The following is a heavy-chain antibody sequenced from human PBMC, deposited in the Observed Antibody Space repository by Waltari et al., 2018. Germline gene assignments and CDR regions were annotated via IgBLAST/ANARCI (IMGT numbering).Heavy chain of an antibody. J-gene: IGHJ4*02. V-gene: IGHV1-3*01. Sequence: QVQLVQSGAEVKKPGASVKVSCKASGYTFTSYAMHWVRQAPGQRLEWMGWINAGNGNTKYSQKVKGRVTITRDTSASTAYMELSSLRSEDTAVYDCARETDDYGDHFDYWGQGTLVTVSS. D-gene: IGHD4-17*01. CDR3: ARETDDYGDHFDY. CDR2: INAGNGNT. CDR1: GYTFTSYA.